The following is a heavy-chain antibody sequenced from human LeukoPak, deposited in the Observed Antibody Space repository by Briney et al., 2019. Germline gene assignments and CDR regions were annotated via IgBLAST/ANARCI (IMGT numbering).Heavy chain of an antibody. D-gene: IGHD5-24*01. J-gene: IGHJ4*02. CDR1: GGSFSGYY. V-gene: IGHV4-34*01. CDR2: INYSGST. CDR3: ARTKDMATILDY. Sequence: SETLSLTCAVYGGSFSGYYWSWIRQPPGKGLEWIGEINYSGSTNYNPSLKSRVTISGDTSKNQFFLKLSSVTAADTAVYYCARTKDMATILDYWGQGTLVTVSS.